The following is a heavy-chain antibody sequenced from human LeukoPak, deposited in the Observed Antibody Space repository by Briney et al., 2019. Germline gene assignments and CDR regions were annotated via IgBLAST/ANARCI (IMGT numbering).Heavy chain of an antibody. D-gene: IGHD6-13*01. Sequence: GRSLRLSCAASGFTFDDYAMHWVRQAPGKGLEGVSGMSWNSGSIGYADSVKGRFTISRDNAKNSLYLQMNSLRAEDMALYYCAKDTSALIAAAGKWGFDYWGQGTLVTVSS. CDR1: GFTFDDYA. J-gene: IGHJ4*02. CDR2: MSWNSGSI. V-gene: IGHV3-9*03. CDR3: AKDTSALIAAAGKWGFDY.